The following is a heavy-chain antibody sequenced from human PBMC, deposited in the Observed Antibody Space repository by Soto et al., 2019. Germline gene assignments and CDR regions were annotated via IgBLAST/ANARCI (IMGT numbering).Heavy chain of an antibody. CDR1: GYTFTSCY. Sequence: QVFLVQSGAEVKKPGASVKVSCKASGYTFTSCYMHWVRQAPGQGLEWMGIIDPRGGTTNYAQKFQGRVTVTRDTSTSTVYMELSSLGSEDTAVYYCARADKGGSYWGQGTLVTVSS. V-gene: IGHV1-46*01. CDR2: IDPRGGTT. D-gene: IGHD3-16*01. J-gene: IGHJ4*02. CDR3: ARADKGGSY.